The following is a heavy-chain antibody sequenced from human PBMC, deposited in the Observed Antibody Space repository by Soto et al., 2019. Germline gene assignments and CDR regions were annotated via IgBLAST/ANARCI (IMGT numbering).Heavy chain of an antibody. CDR2: IIPIFGTA. CDR3: ARATAGVTPGELLYGMDV. CDR1: GGTFSSYA. Sequence: QVQLVQSGAEVKKPGSSVKVSCKASGGTFSSYAISWVRQAPGQGLEWMGGIIPIFGTANYAQKFRGRVTITADESTSTAYMELSSLRSEDTAVYYCARATAGVTPGELLYGMDVWGQGTTVTVSS. D-gene: IGHD3-10*01. V-gene: IGHV1-69*01. J-gene: IGHJ6*02.